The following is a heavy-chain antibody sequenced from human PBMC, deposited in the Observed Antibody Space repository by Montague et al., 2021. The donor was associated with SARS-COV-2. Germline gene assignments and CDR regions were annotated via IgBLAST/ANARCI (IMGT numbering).Heavy chain of an antibody. CDR3: ARESPYYGSGSEGFDY. CDR2: ISSSSSYI. V-gene: IGHV3-21*01. CDR1: GFTFSSYS. Sequence: SLRLSCAASGFTFSSYSMNWVRQAPGKGLEWVSSISSSSSYIYYADSVKGRFTISRDNAKNSLYLQMNSLRAEDTAVYYCARESPYYGSGSEGFDYWGQGTRVTVSS. J-gene: IGHJ4*02. D-gene: IGHD3-10*01.